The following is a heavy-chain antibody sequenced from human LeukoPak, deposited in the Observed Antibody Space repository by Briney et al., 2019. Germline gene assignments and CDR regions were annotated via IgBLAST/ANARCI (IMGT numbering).Heavy chain of an antibody. CDR3: ARTPIGYCSSTSCYGGSWFDP. V-gene: IGHV4-31*03. Sequence: SQTLSLTCTVSGGSISSGGYYWSWIRQHPGKGLVWIGYIYYSGSTYYNPSLKSRVTISVDTSKNQFSLKLSSVTAADTAVYYCARTPIGYCSSTSCYGGSWFDPWGQGTLVTVSS. D-gene: IGHD2-2*01. J-gene: IGHJ5*02. CDR1: GGSISSGGYY. CDR2: IYYSGST.